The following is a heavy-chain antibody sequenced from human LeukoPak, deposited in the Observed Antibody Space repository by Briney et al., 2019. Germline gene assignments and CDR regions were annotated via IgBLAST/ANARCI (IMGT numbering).Heavy chain of an antibody. CDR1: GLTFSSHS. J-gene: IGHJ6*02. CDR3: ARGQAGGMDV. V-gene: IGHV3-48*01. Sequence: GGSLRLSCAASGLTFSSHSMNWVRQAPGKGLEWVSYISSSSSTIYYAGSVKGRFTISRDNAKNSLYLQMNSLRAEDTAVYYCARGQAGGMDVWGQGTTVTVSS. CDR2: ISSSSSTI.